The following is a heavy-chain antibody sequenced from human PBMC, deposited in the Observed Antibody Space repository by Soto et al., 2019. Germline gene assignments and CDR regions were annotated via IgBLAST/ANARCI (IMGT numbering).Heavy chain of an antibody. J-gene: IGHJ5*02. CDR1: GFTFSSYA. CDR2: ISSNGGST. D-gene: IGHD3-16*02. Sequence: GGSLRLSCAASGFTFSSYAMHWVRQAPGKGLEYVSAISSNGGSTYYANSVKGRFTISRDNSKNTLYLQMGSLRAEDMAVYYCARENLGELSSWFDPWGQGTLVTVSS. CDR3: ARENLGELSSWFDP. V-gene: IGHV3-64*01.